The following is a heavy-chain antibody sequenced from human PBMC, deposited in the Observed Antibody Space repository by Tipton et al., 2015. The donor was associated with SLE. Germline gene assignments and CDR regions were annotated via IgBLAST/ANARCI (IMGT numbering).Heavy chain of an antibody. Sequence: SLRPSCAASGFTFSSYSMNWVRQAPGKGLEWVSSISSSSSYIYYADSVKGRFTVSRDNAKNSLYLQMDSLRAEDTAVYYCARMGSEAYFDYWGQGTLVTVSS. CDR1: GFTFSSYS. CDR2: ISSSSSYI. D-gene: IGHD3-10*01. V-gene: IGHV3-21*01. CDR3: ARMGSEAYFDY. J-gene: IGHJ4*02.